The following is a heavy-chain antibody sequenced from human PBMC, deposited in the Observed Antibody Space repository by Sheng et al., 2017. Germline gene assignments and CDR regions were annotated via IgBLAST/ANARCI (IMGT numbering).Heavy chain of an antibody. CDR2: MNPNSGNT. CDR1: GYTFTSYD. D-gene: IGHD3-10*01. CDR3: ARGVGELLWFGESSGGMDV. Sequence: QVQLVQSGAEVKKPGASVKVSCKASGYTFTSYDINWVRQATGQGLEWMGWMNPNSGNTGYAQKFQGRVTITRNTSISTAYMELSSLRSEDTAVYYCARGVGELLWFGESSGGMDVWGQGTTVTVSS. V-gene: IGHV1-8*03. J-gene: IGHJ6*02.